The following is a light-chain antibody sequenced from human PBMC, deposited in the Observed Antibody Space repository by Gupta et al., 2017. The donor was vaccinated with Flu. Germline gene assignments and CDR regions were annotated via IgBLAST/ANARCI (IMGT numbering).Light chain of an antibody. CDR2: RNN. CDR3: EAQDDGMNGVV. CDR1: SSNIGSNT. Sequence: QPVLTPPSSASGTPFQLAPIPCSGSSSNIGSNTVHWYQQLPGTAPNLLIYRNNQRPSGVPDRFSGSKYGTSDSLAISGLQSEDEADDDCEAQDDGMNGVVFGGGTKLTVL. V-gene: IGLV1-44*01. J-gene: IGLJ2*01.